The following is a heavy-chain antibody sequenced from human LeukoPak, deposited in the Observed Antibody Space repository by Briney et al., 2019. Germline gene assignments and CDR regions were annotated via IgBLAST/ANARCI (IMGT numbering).Heavy chain of an antibody. CDR1: GGSISSGSYY. V-gene: IGHV4-39*07. CDR3: ARSAGYCSGGSCYSYTPRYYYYYMDV. J-gene: IGHJ6*03. D-gene: IGHD2-15*01. CDR2: INHSGST. Sequence: SETLSLTCTVSGGSISSGSYYWSWIRQPPGKGLEWIGEINHSGSTDYNPSLKSRVTISVDTSKNQFSLKLSSVTAADTAVYYCARSAGYCSGGSCYSYTPRYYYYYMDVWGKGTTVTVSS.